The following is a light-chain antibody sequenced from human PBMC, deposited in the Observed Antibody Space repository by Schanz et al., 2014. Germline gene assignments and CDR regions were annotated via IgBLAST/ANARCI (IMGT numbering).Light chain of an antibody. V-gene: IGLV2-14*01. J-gene: IGLJ3*02. Sequence: QSALTQPRSVSGSPGQSVTLSCTGTISDVGGYDYVSWYQQHPGRAPKLMIYEGTKRPSGVSNRFSGSKSGNTASLTISGLQAEDEADYYCSSYTSNSTLVFGGGTKLTVL. CDR1: ISDVGGYDY. CDR3: SSYTSNSTLV. CDR2: EGT.